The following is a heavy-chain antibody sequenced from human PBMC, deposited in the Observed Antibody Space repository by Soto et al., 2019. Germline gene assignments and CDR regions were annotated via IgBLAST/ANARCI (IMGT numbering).Heavy chain of an antibody. J-gene: IGHJ4*02. CDR1: GGSISSYY. V-gene: IGHV4-59*01. Sequence: PSETLSLTCTVSGGSISSYYWSWIRQPPGKGLEWIGYIYYSGSTNYNPSLKSRVTISVDTCKNQFSLKLSSVTAADTAVYDCAGSWSTPGRADYWGQGTLVTVSS. CDR3: AGSWSTPGRADY. D-gene: IGHD6-13*01. CDR2: IYYSGST.